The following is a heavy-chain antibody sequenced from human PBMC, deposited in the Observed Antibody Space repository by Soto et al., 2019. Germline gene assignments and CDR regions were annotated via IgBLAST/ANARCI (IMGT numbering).Heavy chain of an antibody. V-gene: IGHV4-59*01. CDR3: ARHPDDYGGTYPTFAI. Sequence: SETLSLTCTVSGGSSRSYYWSWSRQPPGRGLEWIGDVYHRGTTDYNPCRKSRVTRSGDTSQSQFSLKLTSVTAAETAVYYCARHPDDYGGTYPTFAIWGQGIMVT. J-gene: IGHJ3*02. D-gene: IGHD4-17*01. CDR1: GGSSRSYY. CDR2: VYHRGTT.